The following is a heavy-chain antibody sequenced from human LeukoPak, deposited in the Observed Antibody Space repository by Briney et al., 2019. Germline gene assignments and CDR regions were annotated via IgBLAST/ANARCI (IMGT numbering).Heavy chain of an antibody. D-gene: IGHD6-19*01. J-gene: IGHJ4*02. V-gene: IGHV5-51*01. CDR3: ASQGGYTSGWLIFDY. Sequence: GESLKISCRGSGYSFTTYWIGWVRRMPGKGLEWMGIIYPGDSDTRYSPSFQGQVTISADKSISTAYLQWSSLKASDTAMYYCASQGGYTSGWLIFDYWGRGTLVTVSS. CDR2: IYPGDSDT. CDR1: GYSFTTYW.